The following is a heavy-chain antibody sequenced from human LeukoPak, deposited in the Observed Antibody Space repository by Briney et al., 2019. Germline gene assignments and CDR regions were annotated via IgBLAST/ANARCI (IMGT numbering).Heavy chain of an antibody. CDR3: ARDLTKLDY. Sequence: GGSLRLSCTASGFNFGSDAMHWVRQAPGKGLEWVSSISSSSISIYYANSVRGRSTISRDNAKNSLYLQMNSLRAEDTAVYYCARDLTKLDYWGQGTLVTVSS. D-gene: IGHD4/OR15-4a*01. J-gene: IGHJ4*02. CDR2: ISSSSISI. CDR1: GFNFGSDA. V-gene: IGHV3-21*01.